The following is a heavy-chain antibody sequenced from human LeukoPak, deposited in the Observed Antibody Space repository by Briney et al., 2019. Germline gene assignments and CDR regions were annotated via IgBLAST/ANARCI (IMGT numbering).Heavy chain of an antibody. J-gene: IGHJ4*02. D-gene: IGHD2-15*01. CDR1: GFTFSNYA. V-gene: IGHV3-23*01. Sequence: GGSLRLSCAASGFTFSNYAMTWVRQAPGKGLEWASVISGSGGTYYADSVKGRFTISRDNSKNTLYLQMNGLRAEDTAVYYCAKASLGSCSGVRCYHFDNRGQGTLVTVSS. CDR3: AKASLGSCSGVRCYHFDN. CDR2: ISGSGGT.